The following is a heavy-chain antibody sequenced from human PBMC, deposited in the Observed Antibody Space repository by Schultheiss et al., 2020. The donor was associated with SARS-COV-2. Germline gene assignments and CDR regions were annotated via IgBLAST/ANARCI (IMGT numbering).Heavy chain of an antibody. V-gene: IGHV4-59*01. D-gene: IGHD3-10*01. CDR3: ARIRGVRGSWRGAGGTYYMDV. CDR1: GGSISSYY. Sequence: SETLSLTCTVSGGSISSYYWSWIRQHPGKGLEWIGYIHHTGSTSYNPSLKSRLTMSIDTSRNQFSLTLRSVPASDTAVYYCARIRGVRGSWRGAGGTYYMDVWGKGGTVTVAS. J-gene: IGHJ6*03. CDR2: IHHTGST.